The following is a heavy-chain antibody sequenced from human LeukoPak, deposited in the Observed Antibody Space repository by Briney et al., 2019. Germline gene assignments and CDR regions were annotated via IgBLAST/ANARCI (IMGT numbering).Heavy chain of an antibody. CDR1: GFTVSNNY. V-gene: IGHV3-53*05. J-gene: IGHJ4*02. CDR3: TRHRVADTTEFAY. CDR2: LYPGGVT. Sequence: GGSLRLSCAASGFTVSNNYMSWVRLAPGKGLEFVSALYPGGVTYYADSVKGRFTISSDTSKNAVDVQMTSLRAEDTAMYYCTRHRVADTTEFAYWGQGTLVTVSA. D-gene: IGHD6-19*01.